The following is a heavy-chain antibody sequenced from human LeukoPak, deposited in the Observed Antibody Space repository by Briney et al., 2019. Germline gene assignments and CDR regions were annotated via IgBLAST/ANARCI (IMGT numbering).Heavy chain of an antibody. CDR3: ARDLSITMVRGVIITTGGWFDP. J-gene: IGHJ5*02. CDR1: GGSISSYY. Sequence: SETLSLTCTVSGGSISSYYWSWIRQPPGKGLEWIGYIYYSGSTNYNPSLKSRVTISVDTSKNQFSLKLSSVTAADTAVYYCARDLSITMVRGVIITTGGWFDPWGQGTLVTVSS. CDR2: IYYSGST. D-gene: IGHD3-10*01. V-gene: IGHV4-59*01.